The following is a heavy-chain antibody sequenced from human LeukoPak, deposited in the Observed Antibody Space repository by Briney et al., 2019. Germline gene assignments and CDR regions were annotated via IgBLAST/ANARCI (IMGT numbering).Heavy chain of an antibody. CDR2: ISNDGSLK. V-gene: IGHV3-30-3*01. CDR1: GFTFSDYS. J-gene: IGHJ3*02. CDR3: ARWGLYYESDGSDTNAFDM. D-gene: IGHD3-22*01. Sequence: QSGGSLRLSCAASGFTFSDYSMHWVRQTPGKGMEWVAAISNDGSLKTYAKSMKGRFTISRDNSKDTLYLEVDSLRRDEMAVYYCARWGLYYESDGSDTNAFDMWGPGTMVTVSS.